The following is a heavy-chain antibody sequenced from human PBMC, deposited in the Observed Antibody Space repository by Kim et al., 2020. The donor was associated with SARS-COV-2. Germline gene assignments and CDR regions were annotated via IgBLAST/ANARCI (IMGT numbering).Heavy chain of an antibody. CDR1: GYSFTSYW. CDR3: ARGGPFSITIFGVVNTRGAFDI. V-gene: IGHV5-51*01. CDR2: IYPGDSDT. J-gene: IGHJ3*02. D-gene: IGHD3-3*01. Sequence: GESLKISCKGSGYSFTSYWIGWVRQMPGKGLEWMGIIYPGDSDTRYSPSFQGQVTISADKSISTAYLQWSSLKASDTAMYYCARGGPFSITIFGVVNTRGAFDIWGQGTMVTVSS.